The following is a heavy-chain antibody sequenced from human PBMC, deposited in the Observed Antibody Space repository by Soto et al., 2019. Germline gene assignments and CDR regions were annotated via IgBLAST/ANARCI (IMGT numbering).Heavy chain of an antibody. D-gene: IGHD2-8*01. CDR2: IYYSGST. J-gene: IGHJ4*02. V-gene: IGHV4-31*03. Sequence: QVQLQESGPGLMKPSQTLSLTCTVSGGSISSGGYYWSWIRQHPGKGLEWIGYIYYSGSTYYNPSLKSRVTISVDTSKNQFSLKLSSVTAADTAVYYCARYNLGYCTNGVCGSFDYWGQGTLVTVSS. CDR1: GGSISSGGYY. CDR3: ARYNLGYCTNGVCGSFDY.